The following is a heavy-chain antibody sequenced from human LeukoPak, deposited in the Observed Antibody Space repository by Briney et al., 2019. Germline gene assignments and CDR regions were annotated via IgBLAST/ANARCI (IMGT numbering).Heavy chain of an antibody. CDR3: ARGLIDRGFDY. D-gene: IGHD2/OR15-2a*01. CDR2: KKQDRSEK. Sequence: GGSLRLSCAASGFTLSSYWISWVRQAPGKGLERGANKKQDRSEKYYVDSVKGRFTISRDNAKNSLYLQMNSLRAEDTAVYYCARGLIDRGFDYWGQGTLVTVSS. J-gene: IGHJ4*02. V-gene: IGHV3-7*01. CDR1: GFTLSSYW.